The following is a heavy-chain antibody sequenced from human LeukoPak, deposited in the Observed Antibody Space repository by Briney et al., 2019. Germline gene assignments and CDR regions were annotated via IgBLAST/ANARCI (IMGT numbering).Heavy chain of an antibody. J-gene: IGHJ3*02. CDR3: ARAYLGHRGSSFDI. Sequence: PAGSLRRSCAASGFTVSYYWRRRHRHAPGKGRVWVANINRDGSEKSYVDSLKGRFTISTDNANNSLYLQMNSLRAEATAGYYCARAYLGHRGSSFDIWGQGTMLSVSS. CDR1: GFTVSYYW. CDR2: INRDGSEK. V-gene: IGHV3-7*01. D-gene: IGHD3-16*01.